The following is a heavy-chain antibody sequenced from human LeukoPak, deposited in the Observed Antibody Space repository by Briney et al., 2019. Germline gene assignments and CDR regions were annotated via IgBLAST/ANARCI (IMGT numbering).Heavy chain of an antibody. D-gene: IGHD1-26*01. CDR1: GFTFSSYA. CDR3: GRGGGELRLFDY. Sequence: GRSLRLSCAASGFTFSSYAMHWVRQAPGKGLEWVAVISYDGSNKYYADSVKGRFTISRDNSKNTLYLQMNSLRAEETAVDYCGRGGGELRLFDYWGQGTLVSVSS. V-gene: IGHV3-30-3*01. J-gene: IGHJ4*02. CDR2: ISYDGSNK.